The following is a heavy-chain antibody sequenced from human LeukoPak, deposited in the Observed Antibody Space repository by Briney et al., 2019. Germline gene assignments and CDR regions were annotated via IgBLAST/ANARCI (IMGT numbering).Heavy chain of an antibody. CDR2: IYYSGST. D-gene: IGHD2-15*01. J-gene: IGHJ4*02. CDR3: ARDEYCSGGSCGIDY. CDR1: GGSFSGYY. V-gene: IGHV4-34*01. Sequence: SETLSLTCAVYGGSFSGYYWSWIRQPPGKGLEWIGSIYYSGSTYYNPSLKSRVTISVDTSKNQFSLKLSSVTAADTAVYYCARDEYCSGGSCGIDYWGQGTLVTVSS.